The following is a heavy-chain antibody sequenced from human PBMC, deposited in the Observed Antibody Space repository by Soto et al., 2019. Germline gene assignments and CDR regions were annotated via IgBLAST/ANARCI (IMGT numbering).Heavy chain of an antibody. CDR1: GDTFSSYA. CDR2: IIPIFGTA. D-gene: IGHD4-17*01. J-gene: IGHJ6*02. V-gene: IGHV1-69*12. Sequence: QVQLVQSGAEVKKPGSSVKVSCKASGDTFSSYAISWVRQAPGQGLEWMGGIIPIFGTANYAQKFQGRVTXTADESKSTVYMELSSLRSEDTAVYYCASSGDDYYYYGMDVWGQGTTVTVSS. CDR3: ASSGDDYYYYGMDV.